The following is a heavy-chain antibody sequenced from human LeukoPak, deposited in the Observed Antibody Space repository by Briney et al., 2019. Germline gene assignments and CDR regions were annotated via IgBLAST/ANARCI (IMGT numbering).Heavy chain of an antibody. Sequence: GGSQRLSCAASGFTFSSYWMHWVRQAPGKGLVWVSRINSDGSSTSYADSVKGRFTISRDNAKNTLYLQMNSLRAEDTAVYYCARGSYYDFWSGRHTPTDYWGQGTLVTVSS. CDR2: INSDGSST. J-gene: IGHJ4*02. CDR3: ARGSYYDFWSGRHTPTDY. D-gene: IGHD3-3*01. CDR1: GFTFSSYW. V-gene: IGHV3-74*01.